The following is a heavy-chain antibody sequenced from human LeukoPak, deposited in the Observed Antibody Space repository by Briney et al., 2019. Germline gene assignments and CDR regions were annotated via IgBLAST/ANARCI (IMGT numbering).Heavy chain of an antibody. CDR2: ISSSSGYI. J-gene: IGHJ5*02. V-gene: IGHV3-21*01. D-gene: IGHD3-22*01. Sequence: GGSLRLSCAASGFTFSNYAMKWVRQAPGKGLEWVSSISSSSGYIYYADSVKGRFIISRDNAKNSLYLQMNSLRAEDTAVYYCAKASHYDSSGYYSPDQNWFDPWGQGTLVTVSS. CDR3: AKASHYDSSGYYSPDQNWFDP. CDR1: GFTFSNYA.